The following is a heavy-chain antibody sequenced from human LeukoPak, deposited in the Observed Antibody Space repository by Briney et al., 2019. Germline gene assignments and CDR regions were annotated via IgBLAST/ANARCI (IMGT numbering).Heavy chain of an antibody. Sequence: GGSLRLSCAGSGFRFSDYTMNWVRQSPGKGLEWVSAISGRGTDRYYADSVEGRFTISRDNARTSVYLQVNSLRVDDTTVYYCAMNLMGSISALDYWGQGTLVTVSS. CDR2: ISGRGTDR. J-gene: IGHJ4*02. V-gene: IGHV3-21*01. CDR3: AMNLMGSISALDY. CDR1: GFRFSDYT. D-gene: IGHD2/OR15-2a*01.